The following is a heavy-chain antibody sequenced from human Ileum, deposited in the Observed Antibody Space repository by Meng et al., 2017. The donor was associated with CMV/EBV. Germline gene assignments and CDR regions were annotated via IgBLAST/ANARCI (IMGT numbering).Heavy chain of an antibody. J-gene: IGHJ6*02. CDR1: GFTFSVHD. V-gene: IGHV3-30*02. Sequence: GESLKISCVASGFTFSVHDMHWVRQAPGKGLEWVAFTRYDGSDIFYGESVKGRFTITRDISKHTMFLQMNSLRIEDTAVYYCGRKGASNPYYHYPLDVWGQGTTVTVSS. CDR3: GRKGASNPYYHYPLDV. CDR2: TRYDGSDI. D-gene: IGHD4-11*01.